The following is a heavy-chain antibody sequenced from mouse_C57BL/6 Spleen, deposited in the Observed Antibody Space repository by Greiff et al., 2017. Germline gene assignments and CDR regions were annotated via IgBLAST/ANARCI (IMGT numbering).Heavy chain of an antibody. Sequence: SGAELMKPGASVKISCKATGYTFTGYWIEWVKQRPGHGLEWIGELLPGSGSTNYNEKVKGKGIFTADTSSNTAYMQLSSLTTEDSAIYYCASYSNPMAYWGQGTLVTVSA. V-gene: IGHV1-9*01. CDR3: ASYSNPMAY. J-gene: IGHJ3*01. CDR1: GYTFTGYW. CDR2: LLPGSGST. D-gene: IGHD2-5*01.